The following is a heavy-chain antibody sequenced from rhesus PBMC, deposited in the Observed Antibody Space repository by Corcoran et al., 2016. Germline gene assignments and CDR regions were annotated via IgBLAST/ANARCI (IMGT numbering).Heavy chain of an antibody. Sequence: EVQLVETGGGLVQPGGSLKLSCAASGFTFSSYGMSWVRQAPGKGLEWVSAINSGGGSTYYADSVKGRFTISRDNSKNTLSMQMNSRRAEDTAVYYCAKEGYGWEPPYWGQGVLVTVSS. J-gene: IGHJ4*01. D-gene: IGHD1-44*02. V-gene: IGHV3S5*01. CDR1: GFTFSSYG. CDR3: AKEGYGWEPPY. CDR2: INSGGGST.